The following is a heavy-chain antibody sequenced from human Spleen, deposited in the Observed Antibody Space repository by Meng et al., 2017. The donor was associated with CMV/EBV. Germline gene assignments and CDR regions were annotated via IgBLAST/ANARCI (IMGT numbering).Heavy chain of an antibody. J-gene: IGHJ4*02. CDR1: FTCRSYG. Sequence: FTCRSYGRSGVQQAAGKGLGWVANRKQDGSEKYYVDAVKSRFTISRDNAKNSLYLQMNSLRAEDTAVYYCARVSMVWGVPAAFYFDYWGQGTLVTVSS. D-gene: IGHD3-10*01. CDR3: ARVSMVWGVPAAFYFDY. V-gene: IGHV3-7*01. CDR2: RKQDGSEK.